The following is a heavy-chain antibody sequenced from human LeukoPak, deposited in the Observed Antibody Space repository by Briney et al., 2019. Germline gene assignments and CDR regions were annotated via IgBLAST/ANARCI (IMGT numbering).Heavy chain of an antibody. J-gene: IGHJ4*02. CDR3: ATSTGWRFDY. CDR2: IREDGNEE. D-gene: IGHD2-8*02. Sequence: GGSLRLSCVASGFTLSSYWMSWVRQAPGKGLEWVANIREDGNEEYYVDSVKGRFTISRDNAKNSLWLQMNSLRAEDTAVYYCATSTGWRFDYWGQGTRVTVSS. CDR1: GFTLSSYW. V-gene: IGHV3-7*01.